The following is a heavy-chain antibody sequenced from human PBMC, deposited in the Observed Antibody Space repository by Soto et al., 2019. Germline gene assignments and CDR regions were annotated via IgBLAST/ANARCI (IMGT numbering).Heavy chain of an antibody. D-gene: IGHD3-22*01. Sequence: QVQLVESGGGVVQPGRSLRLSCAASGFTFSSYGMHWVRQAPGKGLEWVAVIWYDGSNKYYADSVKGRFTISRDNSKNTLYLQMNSLRAEDTAVYYCARDPANYYDGSGYFDYWGQGTLVTVSS. J-gene: IGHJ4*02. V-gene: IGHV3-33*01. CDR3: ARDPANYYDGSGYFDY. CDR1: GFTFSSYG. CDR2: IWYDGSNK.